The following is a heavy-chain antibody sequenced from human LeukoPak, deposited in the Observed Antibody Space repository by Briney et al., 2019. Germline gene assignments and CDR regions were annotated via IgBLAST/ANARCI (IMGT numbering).Heavy chain of an antibody. Sequence: GGSLRLSCTASGFTFSSYWMTWVRRAPGKGLEWVSSISSSSSYIYYADSVKGRFTISRDNAKNSLYLQMNSLRAEDTAVYYCARDLVAARPGSCFDYWGQGTLVTVSS. CDR1: GFTFSSYW. V-gene: IGHV3-21*01. CDR3: ARDLVAARPGSCFDY. CDR2: ISSSSSYI. J-gene: IGHJ4*02. D-gene: IGHD6-6*01.